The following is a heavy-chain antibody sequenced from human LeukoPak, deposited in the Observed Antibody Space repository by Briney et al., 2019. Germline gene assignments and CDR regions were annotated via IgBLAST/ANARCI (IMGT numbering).Heavy chain of an antibody. J-gene: IGHJ6*02. CDR1: GVSISSYY. V-gene: IGHV4-59*01. Sequence: SETLSLTCTVSGVSISSYYWSWIRQPPGKGLEWIGYIYYSGSTNYNPSLKSRVTISVDTSKNQFSLKLSSVTAADTAVYWCARGIIRGADTPYYYGMDVWGRGTTVTVSS. CDR3: ARGIIRGADTPYYYGMDV. D-gene: IGHD3-10*01. CDR2: IYYSGST.